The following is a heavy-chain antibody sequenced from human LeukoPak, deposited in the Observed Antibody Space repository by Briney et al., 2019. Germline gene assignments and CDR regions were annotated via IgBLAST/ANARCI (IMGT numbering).Heavy chain of an antibody. J-gene: IGHJ6*03. Sequence: GGSQRLSCAASGFTFSSYAMSWVRQAPGKGLEWVSAISGSGGSTYYADSVKGRFTISRDNSKNTLYLQMNSLRAEDTAVYYCAKLGSNYYYYYYMDVWGKGTTVTVSS. CDR1: GFTFSSYA. V-gene: IGHV3-23*01. CDR2: ISGSGGST. D-gene: IGHD1-26*01. CDR3: AKLGSNYYYYYYMDV.